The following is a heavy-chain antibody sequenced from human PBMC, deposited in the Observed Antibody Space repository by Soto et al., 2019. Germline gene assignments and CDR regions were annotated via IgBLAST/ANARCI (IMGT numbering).Heavy chain of an antibody. D-gene: IGHD4-17*01. V-gene: IGHV3-30*03. CDR1: GFTFSSYG. J-gene: IGHJ4*02. CDR3: AAYGDYVPDY. CDR2: ISYDGSNK. Sequence: GGSLRLSCAASGFTFSSYGMHWVRQAPGKGLEWVAVISYDGSNKYYADSVKGRFTISRDNSKNTLYLQMNSLRAEDTAVYYCAAYGDYVPDYWGQGTLVTSPQ.